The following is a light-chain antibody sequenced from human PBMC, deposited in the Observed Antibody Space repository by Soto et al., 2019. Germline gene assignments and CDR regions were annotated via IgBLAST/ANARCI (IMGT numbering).Light chain of an antibody. V-gene: IGKV1-5*01. J-gene: IGKJ1*01. Sequence: DIQMTQSPSTLSASVGDRVTITCRASQSIGRWLAWYQQKPGKAPKFLIYDASTLEPGVPSRFSGSGSGSEFTLTIRSLQPADFATYYCQQYDSSSPTFGQGTKVEVK. CDR2: DAS. CDR3: QQYDSSSPT. CDR1: QSIGRW.